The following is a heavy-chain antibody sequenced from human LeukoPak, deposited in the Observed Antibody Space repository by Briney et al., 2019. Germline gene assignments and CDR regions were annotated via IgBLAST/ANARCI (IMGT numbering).Heavy chain of an antibody. CDR3: ARFSGYCSANSCYPAY. Sequence: SETLSLTCAVYGGSFSGYYWSWIRQPPGKGREWIGEINHSGSTNYNPYLKSRVTMSVGTSNNLLSLKLTSMPAADTAVYYCARFSGYCSANSCYPAYWGQGTLVSVSS. CDR1: GGSFSGYY. CDR2: INHSGST. J-gene: IGHJ4*02. D-gene: IGHD2-15*01. V-gene: IGHV4-34*01.